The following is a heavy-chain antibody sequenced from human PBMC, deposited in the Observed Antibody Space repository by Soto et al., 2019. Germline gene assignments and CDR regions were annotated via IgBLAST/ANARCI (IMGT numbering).Heavy chain of an antibody. D-gene: IGHD3-22*01. CDR2: IYYSGST. CDR3: ARHYDSSGYWATFDY. Sequence: SETLSLTCTVSGGSISSYYWSWIRQPPGKGLEWIGYIYYSGSTNYNPSLKSRVTISVDTSKNQFSLKLSSVTAADTAVYYCARHYDSSGYWATFDYWGQGTLVTVSS. V-gene: IGHV4-59*08. J-gene: IGHJ4*02. CDR1: GGSISSYY.